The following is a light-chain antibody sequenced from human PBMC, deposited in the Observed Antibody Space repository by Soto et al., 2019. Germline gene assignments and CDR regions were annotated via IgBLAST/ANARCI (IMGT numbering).Light chain of an antibody. Sequence: DIQMTQSPSTLSASVGDRVTITCRASQSISYWLAWYQQRPGEAPRLLIYKASSLEIGVPSRFSGSGSGTEFTLTISSLQPDDFSTYYCQRYNDYSQWTFGQGTKVEIK. J-gene: IGKJ1*01. CDR3: QRYNDYSQWT. CDR2: KAS. V-gene: IGKV1-5*03. CDR1: QSISYW.